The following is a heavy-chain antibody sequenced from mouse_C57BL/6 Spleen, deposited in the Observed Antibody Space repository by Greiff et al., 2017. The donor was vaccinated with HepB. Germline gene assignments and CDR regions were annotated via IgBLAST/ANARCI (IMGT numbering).Heavy chain of an antibody. J-gene: IGHJ2*01. Sequence: EVQVVESGGGLVQPGGSLSLSCAASGFTFTDYYMSWVRQPPGKALEWLGFIRNKANGYTTEYSASVKGRFTISRDNSQSILYLQMNALRAEDSATYYCARFLLRQYYFDYWGQGTTLTVSS. CDR1: GFTFTDYY. D-gene: IGHD1-1*01. CDR3: ARFLLRQYYFDY. V-gene: IGHV7-3*01. CDR2: IRNKANGYTT.